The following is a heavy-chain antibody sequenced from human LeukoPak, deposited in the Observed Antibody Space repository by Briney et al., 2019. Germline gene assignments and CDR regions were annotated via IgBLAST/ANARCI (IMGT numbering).Heavy chain of an antibody. V-gene: IGHV3-7*03. J-gene: IGHJ5*02. CDR2: IKQDGSAK. D-gene: IGHD2-2*01. Sequence: GGSLRLSCAGSGFTFSRYWMSWVRQAPGKGLEWVANIKQDGSAKYYVDSVKGRFTMSRDNAKNSLYLQMNSLRAEDTAVYYCAKMYQLHNWFDPWGQGTLVTVSS. CDR3: AKMYQLHNWFDP. CDR1: GFTFSRYW.